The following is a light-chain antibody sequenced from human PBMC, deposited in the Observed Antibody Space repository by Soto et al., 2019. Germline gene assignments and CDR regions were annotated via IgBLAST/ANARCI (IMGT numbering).Light chain of an antibody. CDR1: HRLNTY. Sequence: IRMTQSPSSLSASIGDRVTFTCRASHRLNTYLAWYQQKPGKAPNLLIYGASTLHSGVPSRFSGSGSGTDFTRLISSLQSEDFATYYCQPYFSYPYIFGQGTKLEIK. CDR2: GAS. J-gene: IGKJ2*01. V-gene: IGKV1-8*01. CDR3: QPYFSYPYI.